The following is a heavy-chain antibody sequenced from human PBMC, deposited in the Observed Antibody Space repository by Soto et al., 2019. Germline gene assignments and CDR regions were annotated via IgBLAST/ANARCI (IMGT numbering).Heavy chain of an antibody. CDR1: GYTFTSYG. J-gene: IGHJ6*02. D-gene: IGHD3-22*01. V-gene: IGHV1-18*01. Sequence: GASVKVSCKASGYTFTSYGISLVRQAPGQGLEWMGLISAYNGNTNYAQKFQGRVTTTADESTSTAYMELSSLRSEDTAVYYCARTIVVVKGYYYYGMDVWGQGTTVTVSS. CDR2: ISAYNGNT. CDR3: ARTIVVVKGYYYYGMDV.